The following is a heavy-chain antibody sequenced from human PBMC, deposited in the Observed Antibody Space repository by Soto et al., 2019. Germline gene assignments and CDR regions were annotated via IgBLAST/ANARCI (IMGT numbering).Heavy chain of an antibody. CDR2: LSYDGSNT. J-gene: IGHJ2*01. CDR1: RFTFSGYG. V-gene: IGHV3-30*03. Sequence: GGSLRLSCAASRFTFSGYGMHSVPAAPCKALVWVAVLSYDGSNTYYADSVKGRFTISRHNSKNTLYLQMNSLRAEDTAVYYCARGRSYDGWYFDLWGRGTLVTVS. D-gene: IGHD1-26*01. CDR3: ARGRSYDGWYFDL.